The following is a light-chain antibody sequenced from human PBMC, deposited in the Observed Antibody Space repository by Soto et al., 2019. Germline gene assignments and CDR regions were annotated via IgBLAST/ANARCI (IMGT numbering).Light chain of an antibody. V-gene: IGKV3-20*01. Sequence: EIVLTQFPGTLSLSPGERATLSCRASQSVDRNYVAGYQQKPGQAPRVIIYAASNRASGIPDRFSGSGSGSDFTLTISRLEPEEFAVYYCLQSGTSPWAFGQVTKVEIK. CDR2: AAS. CDR1: QSVDRNY. J-gene: IGKJ1*01. CDR3: LQSGTSPWA.